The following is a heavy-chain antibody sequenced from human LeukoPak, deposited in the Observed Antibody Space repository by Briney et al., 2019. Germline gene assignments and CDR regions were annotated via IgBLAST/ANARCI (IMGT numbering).Heavy chain of an antibody. D-gene: IGHD3-3*01. Sequence: SETLSLTCAVYGGSFSGYYWSWIRQPPGKGLEWIGEINHSGSTNFNPSLKSRVTISVDTSKNQFSLELSSVTAADTAVYYCARVGRSGYRYNWFDPWGQGTLVTVSS. J-gene: IGHJ5*02. CDR1: GGSFSGYY. V-gene: IGHV4-34*01. CDR2: INHSGST. CDR3: ARVGRSGYRYNWFDP.